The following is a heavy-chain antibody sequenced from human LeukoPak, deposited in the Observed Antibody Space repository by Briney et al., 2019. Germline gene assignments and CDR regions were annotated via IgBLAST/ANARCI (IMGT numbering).Heavy chain of an antibody. CDR3: AILSDGAYCGGDCFYLDC. Sequence: ASVKVSCKASGGTFSSYAISWVRQAPGQGLEWMGGIIPIFGTANYAQKFQGRVTITTDESTSTAYMELSSLRSEDTAVYYCAILSDGAYCGGDCFYLDCWGQGTLVTVSS. D-gene: IGHD2-21*02. V-gene: IGHV1-69*05. J-gene: IGHJ4*02. CDR2: IIPIFGTA. CDR1: GGTFSSYA.